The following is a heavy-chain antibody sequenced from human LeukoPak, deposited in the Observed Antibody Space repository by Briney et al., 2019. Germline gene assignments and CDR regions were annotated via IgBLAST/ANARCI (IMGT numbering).Heavy chain of an antibody. V-gene: IGHV1-2*02. J-gene: IGHJ5*02. Sequence: GASVKVSCXASGYTFTGYYIHWVRLAPGQGREWMGWINPNSGCTNYAQKFQGRVTMTRDTSISTAYMELSRLRSDDTAVYFCARFCSGGSCYGPWGQGTLVTVSS. CDR3: ARFCSGGSCYGP. CDR1: GYTFTGYY. CDR2: INPNSGCT. D-gene: IGHD2-15*01.